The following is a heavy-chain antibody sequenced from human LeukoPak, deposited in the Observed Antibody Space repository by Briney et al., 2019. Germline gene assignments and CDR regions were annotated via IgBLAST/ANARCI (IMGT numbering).Heavy chain of an antibody. CDR2: IRYDGSNK. V-gene: IGHV3-30*02. D-gene: IGHD6-19*01. CDR1: GFTFSSYG. Sequence: GGSLRLSCAASGFTFSSYGMHWVRQAPGKGLEWVAFIRYDGSNKYYADSVKGRFTISRDNSKNTVSVQMSSLRAEDTAVYYCAKDFSGTGRYYDYYYMDVWGKGTTVTISS. CDR3: AKDFSGTGRYYDYYYMDV. J-gene: IGHJ6*03.